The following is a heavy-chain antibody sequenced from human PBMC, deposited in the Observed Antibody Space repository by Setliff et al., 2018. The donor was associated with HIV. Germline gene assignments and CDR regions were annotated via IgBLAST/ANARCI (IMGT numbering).Heavy chain of an antibody. D-gene: IGHD2-21*01. CDR1: GFPFKNAW. CDR3: ATDNGPSYSMDI. CDR2: IKSKTDGGTT. Sequence: GESLKISCGGSGFPFKNAWMNWVRQAPGKGLEWIGRIKSKTDGGTTDYAAPVKGRFTISRDDSKNTLYLQMNSLKIEDTAVYFCATDNGPSYSMDIWGQGTTVTVS. V-gene: IGHV3-15*01. J-gene: IGHJ6*02.